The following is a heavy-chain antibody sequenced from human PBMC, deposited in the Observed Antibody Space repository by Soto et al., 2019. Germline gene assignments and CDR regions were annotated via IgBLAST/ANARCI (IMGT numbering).Heavy chain of an antibody. CDR2: IWYDGSNK. CDR3: ARGAAAANWFDP. J-gene: IGHJ5*02. Sequence: ESGGGVVQPGRSLRLSCAASGFTFSSYGMHWVRQAPGKGLEWVAVIWYDGSNKYYADSVKGRFIISRDNSKNTLYLQMNSLRAEDTAVYYCARGAAAANWFDPWGQGTLVTVSS. CDR1: GFTFSSYG. V-gene: IGHV3-33*01. D-gene: IGHD6-25*01.